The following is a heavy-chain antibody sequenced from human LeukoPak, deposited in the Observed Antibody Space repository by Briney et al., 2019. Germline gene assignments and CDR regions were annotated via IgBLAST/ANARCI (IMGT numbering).Heavy chain of an antibody. J-gene: IGHJ4*02. CDR1: GFTFSSYA. CDR3: AKDVAYNRRSGSYYPETYYFDY. D-gene: IGHD3-10*01. V-gene: IGHV3-23*01. Sequence: GGSLRLSCAASGFTFSSYAMSWVRQAPGKGLEWVSAISGSGGSTYYADSVKSRFTISRDNSKNTLYLQMNSLRAEDTAVYYCAKDVAYNRRSGSYYPETYYFDYWGQGTLVTVSS. CDR2: ISGSGGST.